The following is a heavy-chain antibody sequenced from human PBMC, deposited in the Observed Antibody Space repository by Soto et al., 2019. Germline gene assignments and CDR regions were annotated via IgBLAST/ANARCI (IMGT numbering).Heavy chain of an antibody. CDR3: ARRGHNYGGGYFDY. CDR1: GVTVSSNY. Sequence: EVQLVESGGGLVQPGGSLRLSCAASGVTVSSNYMSWVRQAPGKGLEWVSVIYSGGSTYYADSVKGRFTISRDNSKNTLYLQMNSLRAEKTAVYYCARRGHNYGGGYFDYWGQGTLVTVSS. V-gene: IGHV3-66*04. D-gene: IGHD5-18*01. J-gene: IGHJ4*02. CDR2: IYSGGST.